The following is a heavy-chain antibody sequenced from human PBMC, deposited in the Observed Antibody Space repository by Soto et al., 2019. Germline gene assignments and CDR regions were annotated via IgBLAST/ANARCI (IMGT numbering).Heavy chain of an antibody. CDR3: VRDSPIGSTFSGYDGIDY. Sequence: SVKVSCKTSGGTFSNDIITWVRQAPGQGLEWMGRITPLLDTTNYAQKSQGRVTITADKSTGTAYMELNSLRSEDTAVYYCVRDSPIGSTFSGYDGIDYWGQGTLVTVSS. CDR1: GGTFSNDI. V-gene: IGHV1-69*08. J-gene: IGHJ4*02. D-gene: IGHD5-12*01. CDR2: ITPLLDTT.